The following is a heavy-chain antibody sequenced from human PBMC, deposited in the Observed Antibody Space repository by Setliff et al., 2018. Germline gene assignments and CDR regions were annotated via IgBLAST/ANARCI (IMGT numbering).Heavy chain of an antibody. CDR1: GYSSSNYW. V-gene: IGHV5-51*01. CDR3: ARVGYNSFFDY. D-gene: IGHD5-12*01. J-gene: IGHJ4*02. Sequence: PGESLKISCQCSGYSSSNYWIGWVRQMPGKGLEWVGIIYLGDSDTRYSPSFQGQVTISADRSIHTAYLQWSSLKASDIAMYYCARVGYNSFFDYWGQGTLVTVSS. CDR2: IYLGDSDT.